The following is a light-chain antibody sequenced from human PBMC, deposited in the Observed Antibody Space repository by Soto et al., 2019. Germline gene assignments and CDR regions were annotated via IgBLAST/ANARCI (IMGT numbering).Light chain of an antibody. J-gene: IGLJ2*01. Sequence: SYELTQPPSVSVSPGQAARITCSGDALPNKYAYWYQQKSGHVPVLIIYEDINRPSGIPERFTGSSSGTVATWTISGAQVDDEADDYCFSTDMTGSRVFGGGTKVTVL. V-gene: IGLV3-10*01. CDR2: EDI. CDR1: ALPNKY. CDR3: FSTDMTGSRV.